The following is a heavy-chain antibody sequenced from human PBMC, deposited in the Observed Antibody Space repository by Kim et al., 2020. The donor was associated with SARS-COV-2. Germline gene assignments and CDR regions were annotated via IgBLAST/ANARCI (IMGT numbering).Heavy chain of an antibody. Sequence: SETLSLTCTVSGGSISSGSYYWSWIRQPAGKGLEWIGRIYTSGSTNYNPPLKSRVTISVDTSKNQLSLKLSSATAADTAVYYCAGQAISNSWYGAFDYWGQGTLVTVSS. V-gene: IGHV4-61*02. CDR1: GGSISSGSYY. CDR2: IYTSGST. CDR3: AGQAISNSWYGAFDY. D-gene: IGHD6-13*01. J-gene: IGHJ4*02.